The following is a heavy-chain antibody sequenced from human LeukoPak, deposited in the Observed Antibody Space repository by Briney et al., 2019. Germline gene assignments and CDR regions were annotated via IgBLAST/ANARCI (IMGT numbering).Heavy chain of an antibody. CDR1: GFTFSSYS. CDR3: ARDGSSGSSWSPYYYYGMDV. D-gene: IGHD6-13*01. V-gene: IGHV3-48*04. CDR2: ISSSSSTM. Sequence: PGGSLRLSCAASGFTFSSYSMNWVRQAPGKGLEWVSYISSSSSTMYYADSVKGRFTISRDNAKNSLYLQMNSLRAEDTAVYYCARDGSSGSSWSPYYYYGMDVWGQGTTVTVSS. J-gene: IGHJ6*02.